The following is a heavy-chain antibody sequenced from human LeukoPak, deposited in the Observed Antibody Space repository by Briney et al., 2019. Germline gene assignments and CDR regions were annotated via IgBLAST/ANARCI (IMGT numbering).Heavy chain of an antibody. J-gene: IGHJ4*02. CDR3: ARAITVVDSY. D-gene: IGHD2-2*01. Sequence: GGSLRLSCAASAFTFNRYWMNWVRQAPGKGLEWVAGVDGDGTEKYHVESVKGRFTISRDNAKKSVYLQMNSLRADDTAVYYCARAITVVDSYWGQGTLVTVSS. CDR1: AFTFNRYW. CDR2: VDGDGTEK. V-gene: IGHV3-7*01.